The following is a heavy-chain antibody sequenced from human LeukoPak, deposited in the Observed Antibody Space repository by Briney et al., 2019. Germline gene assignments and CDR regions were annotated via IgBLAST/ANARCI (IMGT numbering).Heavy chain of an antibody. J-gene: IGHJ6*02. Sequence: GGSLRLSCAASGFTVSSKYMSWVRQAPGKGLEWVSVISRGTTTSYADSVKGRFTISRDNAKNTLYLQMNSLRAEDTAVYYCSRDSLSSCGGDCYSGLDVWGQGTTVTVSS. D-gene: IGHD2-21*02. CDR2: ISRGTTT. CDR1: GFTVSSKY. V-gene: IGHV3-53*01. CDR3: SRDSLSSCGGDCYSGLDV.